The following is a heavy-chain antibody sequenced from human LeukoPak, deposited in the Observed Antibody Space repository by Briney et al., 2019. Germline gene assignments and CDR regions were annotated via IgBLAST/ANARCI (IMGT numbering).Heavy chain of an antibody. CDR3: ARQYDSSSWYFDY. V-gene: IGHV5-51*01. CDR1: GYSFTSYW. D-gene: IGHD6-13*01. CDR2: IYPGDPDT. Sequence: GESLKISCKGSGYSFTSYWVGWVRRMPGKSLEWMGIIYPGDPDTRYSPSFQGQATISADKSISTAYLQWSSLKASDTAMYYCARQYDSSSWYFDYWGQGTLVTVSS. J-gene: IGHJ4*02.